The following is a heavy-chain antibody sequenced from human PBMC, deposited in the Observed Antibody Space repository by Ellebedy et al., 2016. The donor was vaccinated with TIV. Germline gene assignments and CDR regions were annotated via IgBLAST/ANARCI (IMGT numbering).Heavy chain of an antibody. CDR1: GFTFSLHS. Sequence: PGGSLRLSCAASGFTFSLHSMNWVRQAPGKGPEWVSHISTSGYTKYYAESVKGRFTISRDNAKNSLYLQMTSLRDEDTAVYYCARDPADYWGQGTLVTVSS. CDR2: ISTSGYTK. CDR3: ARDPADY. V-gene: IGHV3-48*02. J-gene: IGHJ4*02.